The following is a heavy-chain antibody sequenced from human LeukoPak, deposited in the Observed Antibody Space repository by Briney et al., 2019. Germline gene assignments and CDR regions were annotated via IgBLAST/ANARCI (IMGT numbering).Heavy chain of an antibody. Sequence: SVKVSCKASGGTFSSYTISWVRQAPGQGLEWMGRIIPILGIANYAQKFQGRVTITADKSTSTAYMTLSSLRSEDTAVYYCARDRRFDFWSGYSMPVSPPALGGQYNWFDPWGQGTLVTVSS. D-gene: IGHD3-3*01. CDR3: ARDRRFDFWSGYSMPVSPPALGGQYNWFDP. V-gene: IGHV1-69*04. J-gene: IGHJ5*02. CDR1: GGTFSSYT. CDR2: IIPILGIA.